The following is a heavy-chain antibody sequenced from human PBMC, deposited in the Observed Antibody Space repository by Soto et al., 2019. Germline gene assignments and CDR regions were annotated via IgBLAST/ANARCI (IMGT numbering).Heavy chain of an antibody. CDR3: ARAAWLAQRGNWFDP. D-gene: IGHD6-19*01. V-gene: IGHV3-74*01. Sequence: EVQLVESGGGLVQPGGSLRLSCAASGFTFSSYWMHWVRQAPGKGLVWVSRINSDGSSTSYADSVKGRFTISRDNAKNTLYLQMNSLRAEDTAVYYCARAAWLAQRGNWFDPWGQGTLVTVSS. J-gene: IGHJ5*02. CDR2: INSDGSST. CDR1: GFTFSSYW.